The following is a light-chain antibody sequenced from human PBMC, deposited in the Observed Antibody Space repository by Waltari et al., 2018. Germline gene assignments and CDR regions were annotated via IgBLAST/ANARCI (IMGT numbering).Light chain of an antibody. Sequence: SALTQPRSVSGSPGQSVTISCTGTTSDVGGYNYVSWYQHHPGKAPKLMIFDVTQRPSGVPDRFSGSKSANTASLIISGLQAEDEADYYCCSFAGTYTWVFGGGTKVTVL. J-gene: IGLJ3*02. CDR3: CSFAGTYTWV. CDR2: DVT. CDR1: TSDVGGYNY. V-gene: IGLV2-11*01.